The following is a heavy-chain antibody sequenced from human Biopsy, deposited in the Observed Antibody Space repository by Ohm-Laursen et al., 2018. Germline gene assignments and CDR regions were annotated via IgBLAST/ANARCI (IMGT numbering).Heavy chain of an antibody. CDR2: ISHTGYT. V-gene: IGHV4-59*11. CDR3: ARGSNEYGGLYFPH. Sequence: GTLSLTRTVSGGSFTGHYWTWIRQPPGKGLEWIGHISHTGYTSYKSSLKSRVTISLDTSRKHLSLRLTSLAAADTAVYYCARGSNEYGGLYFPHWGQGTLVTVSS. D-gene: IGHD4-23*01. CDR1: GGSFTGHY. J-gene: IGHJ1*01.